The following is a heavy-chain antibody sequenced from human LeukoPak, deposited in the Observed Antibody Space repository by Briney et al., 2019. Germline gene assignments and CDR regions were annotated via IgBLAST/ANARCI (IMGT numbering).Heavy chain of an antibody. CDR3: ARLSTYGTSSDY. CDR2: INHSGST. D-gene: IGHD2/OR15-2a*01. Sequence: SETLSLTCAVYGGSFSGYYWSWIRQPPGKGLEWIGEINHSGSTNYNPSLKSRVTISVDTSKNQFSLKLSSVTAADTAVYYCARLSTYGTSSDYWGQGTLVTVSS. J-gene: IGHJ4*02. V-gene: IGHV4-34*01. CDR1: GGSFSGYY.